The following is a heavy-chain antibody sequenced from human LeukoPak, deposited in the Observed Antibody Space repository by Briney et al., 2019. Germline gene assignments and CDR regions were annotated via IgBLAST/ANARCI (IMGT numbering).Heavy chain of an antibody. J-gene: IGHJ4*02. D-gene: IGHD1-20*01. CDR2: INPNNGFT. V-gene: IGHV1-2*02. CDR3: ARGRITGTTPLVSPPDY. CDR1: GYAFTGSY. Sequence: ASVKVSCKAAGYAFTGSYIHWVRQAPGQGLEWMGWINPNNGFTAYAQNFQGRVTMTRDTSISTAYMELSRLRSDDTAVYYCARGRITGTTPLVSPPDYWGQGTLVTVSS.